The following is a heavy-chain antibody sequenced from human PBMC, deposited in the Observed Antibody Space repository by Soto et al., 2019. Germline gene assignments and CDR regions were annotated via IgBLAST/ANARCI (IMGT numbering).Heavy chain of an antibody. CDR3: ARQRVRQPRPGYYYYGMDV. J-gene: IGHJ6*02. CDR1: GYSFTSYW. CDR2: IYPGDSDT. V-gene: IGHV5-51*01. Sequence: GESLKISCKGSGYSFTSYWIGWVRQMPGKGLEWMGIIYPGDSDTRYSPSFQGQVTISADKSISTAYLQWSSLKASDTAMYYCARQRVRQPRPGYYYYGMDVWGQGTTVTVSS. D-gene: IGHD2-21*01.